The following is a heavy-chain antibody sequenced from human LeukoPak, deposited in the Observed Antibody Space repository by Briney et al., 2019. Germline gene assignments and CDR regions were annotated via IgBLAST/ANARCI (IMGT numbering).Heavy chain of an antibody. CDR2: IKEDGSRQ. CDR3: ARDGGGYDS. Sequence: GGCLRLSRAASGFTFSTYWMRWVRQTAGKGLEWVANIKEDGSRQYYVDSVKGRFTISRDNAKNSLYLQMNSLRVEDTAVYYCARDGGGYDSWGQGTLVTVSS. J-gene: IGHJ5*01. D-gene: IGHD5-24*01. CDR1: GFTFSTYW. V-gene: IGHV3-7*01.